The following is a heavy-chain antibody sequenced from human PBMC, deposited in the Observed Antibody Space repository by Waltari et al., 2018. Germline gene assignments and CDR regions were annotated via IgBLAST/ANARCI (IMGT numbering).Heavy chain of an antibody. J-gene: IGHJ4*02. D-gene: IGHD6-25*01. CDR3: ARSNIGAAVRFDY. Sequence: QVQLQESGPGLVKPSETLSLTCAVSGGSFSDSYFWNWIRQPPGKGLEWIGNIFGNSVTTYSNPSLRSRVTISKDTSKNHFFLNLTSVTGADTAVYYCARSNIGAAVRFDYWGQGVLVAVSS. CDR2: IFGNSVTT. CDR1: GGSFSDSYF. V-gene: IGHV4-38-2*01.